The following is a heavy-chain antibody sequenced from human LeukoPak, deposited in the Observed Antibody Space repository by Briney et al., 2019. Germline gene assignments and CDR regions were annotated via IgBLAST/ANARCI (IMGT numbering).Heavy chain of an antibody. V-gene: IGHV3-73*01. Sequence: PGGSLRLSCEASGFTFSDSHMHWVRQASGKGLEWVGHIRNKADSYATAYAASVKDRFTISRDDSKSTAYLYMNSLKTEDTAVYYCSRQTDSCHDYWGQGILVTVSS. D-gene: IGHD2-2*01. J-gene: IGHJ4*02. CDR2: IRNKADSYAT. CDR3: SRQTDSCHDY. CDR1: GFTFSDSH.